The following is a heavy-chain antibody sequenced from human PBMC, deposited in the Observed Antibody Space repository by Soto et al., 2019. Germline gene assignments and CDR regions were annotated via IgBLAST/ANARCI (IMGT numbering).Heavy chain of an antibody. CDR2: IYYPGSI. J-gene: IGHJ4*02. CDR3: ARTTTLENYFDY. Sequence: SETLSLTCTVSGGSFSSYYWSWIRQPPGKGLEWIGYIYYPGSIIYNPSLKSRVTMSVEMSMKQFSLKLNSVTAADTAVYYCARTTTLENYFDYWGQGTLVTVSS. D-gene: IGHD2-15*01. CDR1: GGSFSSYY. V-gene: IGHV4-59*01.